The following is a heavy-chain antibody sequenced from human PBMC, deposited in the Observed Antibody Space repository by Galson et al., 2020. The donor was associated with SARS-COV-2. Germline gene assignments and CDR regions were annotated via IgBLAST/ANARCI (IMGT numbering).Heavy chain of an antibody. CDR1: GFTFGDYA. Sequence: GGSLRLSCTASGFTFGDYAMSWFRQAPGKGLEWVGCIRSKAYGGTTEYAASVKGRFTISRDDSKSIAYLQMNSLKTEDTAVYYCTRDIAATVSNWFDPWGQGTLVTVSS. CDR3: TRDIAATVSNWFDP. CDR2: IRSKAYGGTT. J-gene: IGHJ5*02. V-gene: IGHV3-49*03. D-gene: IGHD2-15*01.